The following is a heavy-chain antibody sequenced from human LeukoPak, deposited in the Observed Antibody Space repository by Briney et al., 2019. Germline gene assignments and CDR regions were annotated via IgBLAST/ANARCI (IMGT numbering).Heavy chain of an antibody. CDR2: IYHSGST. CDR3: ARQGPYYDSVTGSDAFDI. D-gene: IGHD3-3*01. Sequence: SKTLSLTCAVSGGSISSSNWWSWVRQPPGKGLEWIGEIYHSGSTNYNPPLKSRVTISVDKSKNQFSLKLSSVTAADTAVYYCARQGPYYDSVTGSDAFDIWGQGTMVTVSS. J-gene: IGHJ3*02. V-gene: IGHV4-4*02. CDR1: GGSISSSNW.